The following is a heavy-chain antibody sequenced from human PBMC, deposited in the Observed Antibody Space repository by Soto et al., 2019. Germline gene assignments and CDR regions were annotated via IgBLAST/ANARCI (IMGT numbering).Heavy chain of an antibody. D-gene: IGHD6-13*01. CDR3: AKDRPDIAAAGY. CDR1: GFTFSTHA. V-gene: IGHV3-23*01. Sequence: EVQMLESGGGLVQPGGSLRLSCAASGFTFSTHAMSWVRQAPEKGLEWVSAISASGVSTYYTDSVKGRFTISRDNSKNTLYLQMNSLRAEDTAIYYCAKDRPDIAAAGYWGQGTLVTVSS. CDR2: ISASGVST. J-gene: IGHJ4*02.